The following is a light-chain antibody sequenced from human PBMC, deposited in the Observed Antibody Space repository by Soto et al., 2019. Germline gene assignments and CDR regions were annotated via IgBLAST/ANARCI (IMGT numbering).Light chain of an antibody. Sequence: EIVFAQYPATLSLSPGERATLSCRASQSVSSYLAWYQQKPGQAPRLLIYGASSRATGIPDRFSGSGSGTDFTLTISRLEPEDFAVYYCQQFAASPRTFGQGTKVDIK. J-gene: IGKJ1*01. CDR2: GAS. V-gene: IGKV3-20*01. CDR3: QQFAASPRT. CDR1: QSVSSY.